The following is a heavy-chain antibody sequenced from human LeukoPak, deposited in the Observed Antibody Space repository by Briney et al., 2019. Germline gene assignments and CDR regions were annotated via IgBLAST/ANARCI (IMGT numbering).Heavy chain of an antibody. Sequence: SETLSLTCTVSGGSISSSSYYWGWIRQPPGKGLEWIGEINHSGSTNYNPSLKSRVIILIDTAKNHFSLNLSSVTAADTAVYYCARSDGYGLVGIWGQGTMVTVSS. CDR3: ARSDGYGLVGI. CDR1: GGSISSSSYY. V-gene: IGHV4-39*07. CDR2: INHSGST. D-gene: IGHD5-18*01. J-gene: IGHJ3*02.